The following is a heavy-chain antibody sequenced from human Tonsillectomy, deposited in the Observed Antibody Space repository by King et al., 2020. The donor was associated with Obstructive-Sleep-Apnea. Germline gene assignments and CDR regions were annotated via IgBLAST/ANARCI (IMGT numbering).Heavy chain of an antibody. D-gene: IGHD3-22*01. CDR1: GYSISSGYY. V-gene: IGHV4-38-2*02. J-gene: IGHJ4*02. CDR3: ARISLSLYDSSGPFQSPFFDY. Sequence: VQLQESGPGLVKPSETLSLTCTVSGYSISSGYYWGWIRQPPGKGLEWIGSIYHSGSTYYNPSLKSRVTISVDTSKNQFSLKLSSVTAADTAVYYCARISLSLYDSSGPFQSPFFDYWGQGTLVTVSS. CDR2: IYHSGST.